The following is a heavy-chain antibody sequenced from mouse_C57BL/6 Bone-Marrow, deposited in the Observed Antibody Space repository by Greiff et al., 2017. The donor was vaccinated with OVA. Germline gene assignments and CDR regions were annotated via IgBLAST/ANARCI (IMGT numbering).Heavy chain of an antibody. Sequence: QVQLQQPGAELVRPGSSVKLSCKASGYTFTSYWMHWVKQRPIQGLEWIGNIDPSDSETHYNQKFKDKATLTVDKSSSTAYMQLSSLTSEDSAVYYCARSGGYSEDFDCWGKGTTLTVAS. J-gene: IGHJ2*01. CDR2: IDPSDSET. CDR1: GYTFTSYW. V-gene: IGHV1-52*01. CDR3: ARSGGYSEDFDC. D-gene: IGHD1-1*02.